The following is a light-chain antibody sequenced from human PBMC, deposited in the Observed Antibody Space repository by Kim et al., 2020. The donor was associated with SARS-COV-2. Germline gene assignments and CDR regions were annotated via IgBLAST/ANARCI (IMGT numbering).Light chain of an antibody. CDR2: QDK. Sequence: SYELTQPPSVSVSPGQTASITCSGDQLGDKYVCWYQQRPGQSPVLVIYQDKNRPSGIPERFSGSNSGNTATLTISGTQAMDETDYYCQAWDTTVVFGGGT. J-gene: IGLJ2*01. V-gene: IGLV3-1*01. CDR1: QLGDKY. CDR3: QAWDTTVV.